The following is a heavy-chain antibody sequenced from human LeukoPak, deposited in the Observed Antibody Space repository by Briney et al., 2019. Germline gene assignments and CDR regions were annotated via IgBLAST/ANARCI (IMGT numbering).Heavy chain of an antibody. J-gene: IGHJ4*02. D-gene: IGHD2-15*01. V-gene: IGHV3-30*18. CDR1: GFTFSNYG. Sequence: GRSLRPSCVASGFTFSNYGMHWVRQAPGKGLEWVALISYDEINKYYADYVKGRLTISRDNSKNTVYLQMNSLRAEDTALYYCAKDLRGRWSFDYWGQGTLVTVSS. CDR2: ISYDEINK. CDR3: AKDLRGRWSFDY.